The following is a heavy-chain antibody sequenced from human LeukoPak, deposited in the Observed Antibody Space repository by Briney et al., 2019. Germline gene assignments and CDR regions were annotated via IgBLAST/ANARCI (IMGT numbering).Heavy chain of an antibody. Sequence: PGGSLRLSCAASGFTFSSYSMNWVRQAPGKGLEWVSSISSSSSYIYYADSVKGRFTISRDNAKNSLYLQMNSLRAEDAAVYYCARDEAAIGPRRRFFDIWGQGTMVTVSS. D-gene: IGHD2-2*02. J-gene: IGHJ3*02. V-gene: IGHV3-21*01. CDR1: GFTFSSYS. CDR3: ARDEAAIGPRRRFFDI. CDR2: ISSSSSYI.